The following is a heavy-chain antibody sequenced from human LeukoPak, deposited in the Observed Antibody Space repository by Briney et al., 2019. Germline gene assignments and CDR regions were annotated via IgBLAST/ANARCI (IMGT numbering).Heavy chain of an antibody. D-gene: IGHD2-21*01. V-gene: IGHV4-30-2*01. J-gene: IGHJ5*02. CDR3: ARAQRAGIAS. CDR1: GGSISSGGYS. CDR2: IYHSGST. Sequence: KSSQTLSLTCAVSGGSISSGGYSWSWIRQPPGKGLEWIGYIYHSGSTYYNPSLKSRVTISVDRSKNQFSLKLSSVTAADTAVYYCARAQRAGIASWGQGTLVTVSS.